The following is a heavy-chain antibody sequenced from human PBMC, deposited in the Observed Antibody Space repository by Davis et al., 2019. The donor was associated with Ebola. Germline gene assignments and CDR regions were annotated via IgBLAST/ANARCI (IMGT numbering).Heavy chain of an antibody. CDR3: ARGEGCSSTSCYIDY. V-gene: IGHV3-21*01. CDR1: GFTFSSYS. Sequence: PGGSLRLSCAASGFTFSSYSMNWVRQAPGKGLEWVSSISSSSSYIYYADSVKGRFTISRDNAKNSLYLQMNSLRAEDTAVYYCARGEGCSSTSCYIDYWGQGTLVTVSS. J-gene: IGHJ4*02. D-gene: IGHD2-2*02. CDR2: ISSSSSYI.